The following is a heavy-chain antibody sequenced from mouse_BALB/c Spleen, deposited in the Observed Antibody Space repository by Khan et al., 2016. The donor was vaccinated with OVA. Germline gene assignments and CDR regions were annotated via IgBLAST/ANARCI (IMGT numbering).Heavy chain of an antibody. CDR1: GFTFSSFG. CDR2: ISSGSSTI. J-gene: IGHJ3*01. D-gene: IGHD1-1*01. V-gene: IGHV5-17*02. CDR3: AKEGNYYGSSACFAY. Sequence: EVELVESGGGLVQPGGSRKLSCAASGFTFSSFGMHWVRQAPEKGLEWVAYISSGSSTIYYADTVKGRFTISRDNPKNTLFLQMTSLRSEDTAMYYCAKEGNYYGSSACFAYWGQGTLVTVSA.